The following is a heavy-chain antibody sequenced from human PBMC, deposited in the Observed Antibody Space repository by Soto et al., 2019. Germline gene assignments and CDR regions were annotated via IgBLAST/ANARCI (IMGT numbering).Heavy chain of an antibody. V-gene: IGHV1-18*01. J-gene: IGHJ4*02. CDR3: ARVVTPIHY. Sequence: QVQLVQSGAEVKKPGASVKVSCKASGYTFTNFGISWVRQAPGQGLEWMGWISAYNGNTNYAQNFQVRVTMTTDTSTSTAYMELRSLRSDDTSVHYCARVVTPIHYWGQGTLVTVSS. CDR2: ISAYNGNT. CDR1: GYTFTNFG. D-gene: IGHD2-15*01.